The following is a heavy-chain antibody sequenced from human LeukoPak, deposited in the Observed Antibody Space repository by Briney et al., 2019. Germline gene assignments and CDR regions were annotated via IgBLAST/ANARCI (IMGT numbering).Heavy chain of an antibody. D-gene: IGHD3-22*01. CDR3: ARGEKGKIYYYDSSGYYYSLDY. J-gene: IGHJ4*02. CDR1: GYIFTNYG. V-gene: IGHV1-18*01. Sequence: ASVKVSCKASGYIFTNYGISWVRQAPGQGLEWMGWISGYNGYTHYAQNLQGRVTMTTDTSTRTAYMELSSLRSEDTAVYYCARGEKGKIYYYDSSGYYYSLDYWGQGTLVTVSS. CDR2: ISGYNGYT.